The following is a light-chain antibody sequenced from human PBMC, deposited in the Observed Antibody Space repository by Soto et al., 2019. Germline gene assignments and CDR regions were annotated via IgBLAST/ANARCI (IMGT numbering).Light chain of an antibody. J-gene: IGLJ2*01. V-gene: IGLV1-47*02. CDR1: SSNIGSNH. CDR3: AAWDESLSGVV. Sequence: VLTQPPSASRTPGQRVTIPCSGSSSNIGSNHVYWYQQRPGTAPKLLIYSSNERPSGVPDRFSGSKSGTSASLTISGLRSEDESDYYCAAWDESLSGVVFGGGTKLTVL. CDR2: SSN.